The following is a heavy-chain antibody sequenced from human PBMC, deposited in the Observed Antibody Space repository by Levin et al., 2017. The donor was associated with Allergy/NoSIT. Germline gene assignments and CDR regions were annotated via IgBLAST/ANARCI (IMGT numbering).Heavy chain of an antibody. V-gene: IGHV3-21*01. D-gene: IGHD3-22*01. J-gene: IGHJ4*02. Sequence: AGSLRLSCAASGFTFSDYSMNWVRQAPGKGLEWVSSISPNSNYIYYADSLKGRFTISRDNAKSSVFLQMNSLRAEDTALYYCARSGSPDYWGQGTLVTVSS. CDR1: GFTFSDYS. CDR2: ISPNSNYI. CDR3: ARSGSPDY.